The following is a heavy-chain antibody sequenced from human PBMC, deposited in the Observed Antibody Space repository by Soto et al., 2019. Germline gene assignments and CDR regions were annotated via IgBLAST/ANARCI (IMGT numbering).Heavy chain of an antibody. CDR2: ISGRGGNT. D-gene: IGHD1-26*01. CDR1: GFTFSTYP. V-gene: IGHV3-23*01. CDR3: AKVPLKFSGVYFDY. Sequence: EVQVLDSGGGLVQPGGSLRLSCAASGFTFSTYPMSWVRQAPGTGLEWVTIISGRGGNTDYAESVKGRFTMSRDNSKNTVYLQMNSLRAEDTAVYYCAKVPLKFSGVYFDYWGQGTLVTVSS. J-gene: IGHJ4*02.